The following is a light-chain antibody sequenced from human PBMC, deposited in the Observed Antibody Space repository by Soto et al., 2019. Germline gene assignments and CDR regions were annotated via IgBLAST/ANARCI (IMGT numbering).Light chain of an antibody. CDR2: DAS. CDR1: QSVSSY. V-gene: IGKV3-11*01. J-gene: IGKJ2*01. CDR3: QQRSNWPYT. Sequence: EIVLTQSPATLSLSPGERATLSCRASQSVSSYLAWYQQKPGQAPRLLIYDASSRATGIPARFSGSGSGTDFTLTISSLEPEDFAVYYCQQRSNWPYTFGQGTKLEIK.